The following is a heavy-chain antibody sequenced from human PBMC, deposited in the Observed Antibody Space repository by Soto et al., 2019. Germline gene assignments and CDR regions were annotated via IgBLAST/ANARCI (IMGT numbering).Heavy chain of an antibody. V-gene: IGHV4-39*02. CDR2: IYYSGST. D-gene: IGHD2-2*01. CDR3: ARDIVVVTAAHFTP. CDR1: GGSISSSSYY. J-gene: IGHJ5*02. Sequence: SETLSLTCTVSGGSISSSSYYWGWIRQPPGKGLEWIGSIYYSGSTYYNPSLKSRVTISVDTSKNQFSLKLSSVTAADTAVYYCARDIVVVTAAHFTPWGPGTLVTVSS.